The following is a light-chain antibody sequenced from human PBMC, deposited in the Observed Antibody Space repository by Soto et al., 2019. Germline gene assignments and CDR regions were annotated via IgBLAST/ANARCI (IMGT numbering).Light chain of an antibody. CDR1: QSVSNNY. J-gene: IGKJ4*01. Sequence: EIALTQSPGTLSLSPGESATLSCRASQSVSNNYLAWYQQKPGQAPRLLIYDASNRATGIPARFSGSGSGTDFTLTISSLEPEDFAVYYCQQRSNWPSFGGGTKVDIK. CDR3: QQRSNWPS. V-gene: IGKV3-11*01. CDR2: DAS.